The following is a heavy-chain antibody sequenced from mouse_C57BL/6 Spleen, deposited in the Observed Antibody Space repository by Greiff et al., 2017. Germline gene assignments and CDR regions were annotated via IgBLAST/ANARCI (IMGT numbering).Heavy chain of an antibody. CDR1: GYAFSSSW. Sequence: QVQLKQSGPELVKPGASVKISCKAYGYAFSSSWMNWVKQRPGKGLEWIGRIYPGDGDTNYNGKFKGKATLTADKSSSTAYMQLSSLTSEDSAVYFCARRDYDGFAYWGQGTLVTVSA. V-gene: IGHV1-82*01. CDR3: ARRDYDGFAY. CDR2: IYPGDGDT. J-gene: IGHJ3*01. D-gene: IGHD2-4*01.